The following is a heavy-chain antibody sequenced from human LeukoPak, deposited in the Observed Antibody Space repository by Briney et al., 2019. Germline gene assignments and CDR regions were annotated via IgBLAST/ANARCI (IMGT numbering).Heavy chain of an antibody. CDR2: LYPGVGT. Sequence: SETLSLTCTVSGGSMYSYYWSWIRQTAGKGLEWIGRLYPGVGTDYNPSLKSRVTMSVDTSKNQFNLKLSVVTAADTAVYYCARLKFYDSTGYSPGHYMDVWGKGTTVTVSS. CDR3: ARLKFYDSTGYSPGHYMDV. J-gene: IGHJ6*03. V-gene: IGHV4-4*07. D-gene: IGHD3-22*01. CDR1: GGSMYSYY.